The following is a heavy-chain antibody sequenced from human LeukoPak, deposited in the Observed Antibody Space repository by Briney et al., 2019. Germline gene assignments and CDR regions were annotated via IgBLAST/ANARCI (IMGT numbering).Heavy chain of an antibody. V-gene: IGHV3-30*02. Sequence: GGSLRLSCAASGFTFSSYGMHWVRQAPGKGLEWVAFIRYDGSNKYYADSVKGRFTISRDNSKNTLYLQMNSLRAEDTAVSYCAYPSIAGAGTGWPPNWFDPWGQGTLVTVSS. J-gene: IGHJ5*02. CDR3: AYPSIAGAGTGWPPNWFDP. D-gene: IGHD6-19*01. CDR1: GFTFSSYG. CDR2: IRYDGSNK.